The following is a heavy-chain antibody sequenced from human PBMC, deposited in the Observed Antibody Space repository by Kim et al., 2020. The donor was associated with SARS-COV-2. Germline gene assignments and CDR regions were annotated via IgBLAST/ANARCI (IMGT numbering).Heavy chain of an antibody. D-gene: IGHD3-22*01. V-gene: IGHV3-30*03. CDR2: ISRDGNDK. CDR1: GFSFSSYV. J-gene: IGHJ4*03. CDR3: AREGGSSGRAGYFDY. Sequence: GGSLRRSCAASGFSFSSYVMFWVRQAPGKGLEWVAAISRDGNDKYYEDSVKGQFTISRDNSKNTLSVQMNSLRAEDTALYYCAREGGSSGRAGYFDYWG.